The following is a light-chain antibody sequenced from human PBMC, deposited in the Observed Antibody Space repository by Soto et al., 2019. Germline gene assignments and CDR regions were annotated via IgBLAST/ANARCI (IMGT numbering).Light chain of an antibody. CDR2: FDD. CDR1: SSNIGNNA. V-gene: IGLV1-36*01. J-gene: IGLJ3*02. CDR3: ASWDDRLNGPL. Sequence: QSVLTQPPSVSAAPRQRVTISCSGSSSNIGNNAVNWYQQVPGKAPKLLVHFDDRVASGVSDRFSGSKSGTSASLAISELQSEDEADYYCASWDDRLNGPLFGGGTKLTVL.